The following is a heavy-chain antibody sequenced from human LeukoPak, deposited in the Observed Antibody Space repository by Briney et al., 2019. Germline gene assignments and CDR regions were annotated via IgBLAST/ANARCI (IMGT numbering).Heavy chain of an antibody. V-gene: IGHV3-7*01. CDR3: AREFWSGYFFWFDP. J-gene: IGHJ5*02. CDR1: GFTFSSYW. Sequence: GGSLRLSCAASGFTFSSYWMSWVRQAPGKGLEWVANIKRDGSEKYYVDSVKGRFTISRDSAKNSLYLQMNSLRAEDTAVHYCAREFWSGYFFWFDPWGQGTLVTVSS. CDR2: IKRDGSEK. D-gene: IGHD3-3*01.